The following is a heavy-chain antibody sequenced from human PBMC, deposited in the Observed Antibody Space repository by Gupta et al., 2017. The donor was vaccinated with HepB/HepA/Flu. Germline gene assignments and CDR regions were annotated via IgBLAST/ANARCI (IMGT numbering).Heavy chain of an antibody. V-gene: IGHV4-39*01. CDR2: IHYSGNT. CDR3: AALAADFDY. D-gene: IGHD2-15*01. J-gene: IGHJ4*02. CDR1: GGSLSNSYYY. Sequence: QLQVQESGPGLVKPSENLSLTCTVSGGSLSNSYYYWGWIRQPPGKGLEWIGSIHYSGNTYYNPSLKSRLTISIDTSKNQFSLQLTSLTAADTAVYYCAALAADFDYWGQGTLVTVSS.